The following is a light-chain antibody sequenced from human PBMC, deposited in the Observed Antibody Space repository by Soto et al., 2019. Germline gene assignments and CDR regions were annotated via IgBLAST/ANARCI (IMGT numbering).Light chain of an antibody. CDR1: RAMSTY. J-gene: IGKJ4*01. V-gene: IGKV1-9*01. CDR3: QQLNGYQLA. Sequence: DLQLTQSPSFLSAFVGDTVTITCRASRAMSTYLAWYQQKPGKVPKLLIRSASTLQSGVPPRFSGGGSGTEFTLTISTLQPDDSGIYYCQQLNGYQLAFGGGTNVEIK. CDR2: SAS.